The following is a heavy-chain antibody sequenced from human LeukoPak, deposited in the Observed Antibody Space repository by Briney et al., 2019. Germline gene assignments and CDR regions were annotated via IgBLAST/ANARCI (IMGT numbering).Heavy chain of an antibody. CDR1: GFTFSSYS. J-gene: IGHJ4*02. CDR3: ARAANRYCSGGSCYGY. Sequence: PGGSLRLSCAASGFTFSSYSMNWVRQAPGKGLEWVSSISSSSSYIHYADSVKGRFTISRDNAKNSLYLQMNSLRAEDTAVYYCARAANRYCSGGSCYGYWGQGTLVTVSS. CDR2: ISSSSSYI. D-gene: IGHD2-15*01. V-gene: IGHV3-21*01.